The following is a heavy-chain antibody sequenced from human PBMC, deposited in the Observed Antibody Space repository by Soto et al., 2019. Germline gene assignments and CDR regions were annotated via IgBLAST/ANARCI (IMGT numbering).Heavy chain of an antibody. CDR3: VWLRQGCTGWSYFAY. J-gene: IGHJ4*02. Sequence: FDIGRVTSQRASEATSKGLEWVALISYDESNQYYADSVKGRFTISRDTSKNTLYLQMNSLRPEDTAVYLCVWLRQGCTGWSYFAYWGQGT. CDR2: ISYDESNQ. D-gene: IGHD6-19*01. CDR1: FDIGRVT. V-gene: IGHV3-30-3*01.